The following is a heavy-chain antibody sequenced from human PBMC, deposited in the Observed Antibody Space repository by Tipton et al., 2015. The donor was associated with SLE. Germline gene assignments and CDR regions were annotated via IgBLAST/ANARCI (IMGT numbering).Heavy chain of an antibody. D-gene: IGHD3-22*01. CDR3: AKDMGYYDSSGPGAFDI. J-gene: IGHJ3*02. CDR1: GFTFGDYA. Sequence: SLRLSCTASGFTFGDYAMSWVRQAPGKGLEWVSLISWDGGSTYYADSVKGRFTISRDNSKNSLYLQMNSLRTEDTALYYCAKDMGYYDSSGPGAFDIWGQGTMVTVSS. V-gene: IGHV3-43*01. CDR2: ISWDGGST.